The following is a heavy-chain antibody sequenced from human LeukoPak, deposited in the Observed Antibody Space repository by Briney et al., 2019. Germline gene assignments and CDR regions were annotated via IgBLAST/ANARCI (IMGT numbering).Heavy chain of an antibody. Sequence: SETLSLTCTVSGGSTSSGCYYWSWIRQPPGKGLEWIGEINHSGSTNYNPSLKSRVTISVDTSKNQFSLKLSSVTAADTAVYYCARDRRYFSFWGQGTLVTVSS. J-gene: IGHJ4*02. CDR3: ARDRRYFSF. CDR1: GGSTSSGCYY. D-gene: IGHD2/OR15-2a*01. CDR2: INHSGST. V-gene: IGHV4-39*07.